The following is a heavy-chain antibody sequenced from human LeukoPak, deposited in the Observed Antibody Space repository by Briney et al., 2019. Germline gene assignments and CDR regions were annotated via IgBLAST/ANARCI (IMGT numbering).Heavy chain of an antibody. J-gene: IGHJ4*02. D-gene: IGHD5-24*01. Sequence: ESLKISCKASGYSFTTYWIGWVRQMPGKGLEWMGIIYPSDSDTRYSPSFQGQVTLSVEKSINTAYMQWSSLKASDTAMYYCARQQMATFLPFDFWGQGTLVTVSS. CDR1: GYSFTTYW. CDR3: ARQQMATFLPFDF. CDR2: IYPSDSDT. V-gene: IGHV5-51*01.